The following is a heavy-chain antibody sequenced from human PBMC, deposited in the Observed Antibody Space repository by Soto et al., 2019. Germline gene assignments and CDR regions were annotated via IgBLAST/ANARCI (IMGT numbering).Heavy chain of an antibody. CDR3: AKDQVSVRAAAGLFDY. D-gene: IGHD6-13*01. CDR2: ISGSGGST. Sequence: EVQLLESGGGLVQPGGSLRLSCAASGFTFSSYAMSWVRQAPGKGLEWVSAISGSGGSTYYADSVKGRFTISRDNSKNTLYLQMNSLRAEDTAVYYCAKDQVSVRAAAGLFDYWGQGTLVTVSS. J-gene: IGHJ4*02. CDR1: GFTFSSYA. V-gene: IGHV3-23*01.